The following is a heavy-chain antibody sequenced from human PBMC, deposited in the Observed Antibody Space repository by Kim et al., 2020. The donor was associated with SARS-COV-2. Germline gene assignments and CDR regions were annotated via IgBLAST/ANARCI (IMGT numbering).Heavy chain of an antibody. J-gene: IGHJ6*02. CDR2: IFSGGST. Sequence: IFSGGSTDYADSVKGRFTISRDNSKNRLYLKMNSLRAEDTAVYYCARDNVWGQGTTVTVSS. CDR3: ARDNV. V-gene: IGHV3-66*01.